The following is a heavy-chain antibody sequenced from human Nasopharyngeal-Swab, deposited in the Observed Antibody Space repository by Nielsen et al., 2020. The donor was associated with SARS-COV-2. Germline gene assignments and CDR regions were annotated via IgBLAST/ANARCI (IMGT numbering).Heavy chain of an antibody. V-gene: IGHV4-31*03. CDR1: GGSISSYY. J-gene: IGHJ4*02. CDR2: IYYSGST. Sequence: LRLSCTVSGGSISSYYWSWIRQHPGKGLEWIGYIYYSGSTYYNPSLKSRVTISVDTSKNQFSLKLSSVTAADTAVYYCARDPIAARTPDYWGQGTLVTVSS. D-gene: IGHD6-13*01. CDR3: ARDPIAARTPDY.